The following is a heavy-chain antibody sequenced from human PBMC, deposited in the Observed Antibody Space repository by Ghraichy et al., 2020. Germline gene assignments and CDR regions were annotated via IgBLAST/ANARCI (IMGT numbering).Heavy chain of an antibody. CDR2: ISSSSSTI. V-gene: IGHV3-48*01. J-gene: IGHJ4*01. Sequence: GGSLRLSCAASGFTFSSYSMNWVRQAPGKGLEWVSYISSSSSTIYYADSVKGRFTISRDNAKNSLYLQMNSLRAEDTAVYYCARAATYYDFWSGYYGLDYWGHGTLVTVSS. CDR1: GFTFSSYS. D-gene: IGHD3-3*01. CDR3: ARAATYYDFWSGYYGLDY.